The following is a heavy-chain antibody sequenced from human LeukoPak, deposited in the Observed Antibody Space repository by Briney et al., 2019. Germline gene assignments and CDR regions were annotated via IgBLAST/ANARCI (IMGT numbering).Heavy chain of an antibody. Sequence: PGRSLRLSCAASGFTFSSYAMHWVRQAPGKGLEWVAVISYDGSNKYYADSVKGRFTISRDNSKNTLYLQMNSLRAEDTAVYYCARGGYDFWSGYPDYWGQGTLVTVSS. CDR3: ARGGYDFWSGYPDY. D-gene: IGHD3-3*01. CDR1: GFTFSSYA. V-gene: IGHV3-30*04. CDR2: ISYDGSNK. J-gene: IGHJ4*02.